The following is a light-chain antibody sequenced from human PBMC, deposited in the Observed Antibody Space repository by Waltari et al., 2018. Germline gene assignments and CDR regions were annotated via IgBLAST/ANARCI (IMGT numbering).Light chain of an antibody. V-gene: IGKV1-33*01. CDR1: QDISNY. J-gene: IGKJ1*01. CDR2: DAS. Sequence: DIQMTQSPSSLSASVGDRVTITCQASQDISNYLKWYHQRPGKAPKLLIYDASNLETGVPSRFSGSGSGTDFTFTISSLQPEDIATYYCQQYDNLPRTFGQGTKGEIK. CDR3: QQYDNLPRT.